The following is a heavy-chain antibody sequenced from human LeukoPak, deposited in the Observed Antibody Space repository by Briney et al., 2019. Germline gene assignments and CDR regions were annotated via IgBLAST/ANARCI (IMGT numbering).Heavy chain of an antibody. CDR1: GYSFTTYW. Sequence: GESLKISCKASGYSFTTYWIGWVRQMPGKGLEWMGLIYPGDSDIRYGPSFQGQVTISADKSISTAYLQWSSLKASDTAIYYCARRSDYVGDYWGQGTLVTVSS. J-gene: IGHJ4*02. V-gene: IGHV5-51*01. CDR3: ARRSDYVGDY. D-gene: IGHD4-17*01. CDR2: IYPGDSDI.